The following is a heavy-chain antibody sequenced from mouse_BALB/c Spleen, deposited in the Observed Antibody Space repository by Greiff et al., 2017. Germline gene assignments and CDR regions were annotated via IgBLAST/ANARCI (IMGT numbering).Heavy chain of an antibody. J-gene: IGHJ2*01. D-gene: IGHD2-3*01. CDR2: IDPSDSYT. Sequence: VQLQQPGAELVKPGASVKLSCKASGYTFTSYWMHWVKQRPGQGLEWIGEIDPSDSYTNYNQKFKGKATLTVDKSSSTAYMQLSSLTSEDSAVYYCARRRDGLDYWGQGTTLTVSS. CDR1: GYTFTSYW. V-gene: IGHV1-69*02. CDR3: ARRRDGLDY.